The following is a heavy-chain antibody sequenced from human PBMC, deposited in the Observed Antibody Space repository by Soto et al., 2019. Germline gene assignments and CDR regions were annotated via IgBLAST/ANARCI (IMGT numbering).Heavy chain of an antibody. D-gene: IGHD2-21*01. CDR2: IASSGSGI. CDR3: ASEELNCGGDCFVY. Sequence: EVQLVESGGGLVQPGGSLRLSCVASGFTFSDYEMNWVRQAPGKGLEWVAYIASSGSGIYYADSMKGRFTTFRDNAKNSLYLQMHSMRGEDTAVYSFASEELNCGGDCFVYWGQGTPVTVSS. V-gene: IGHV3-48*03. J-gene: IGHJ4*02. CDR1: GFTFSDYE.